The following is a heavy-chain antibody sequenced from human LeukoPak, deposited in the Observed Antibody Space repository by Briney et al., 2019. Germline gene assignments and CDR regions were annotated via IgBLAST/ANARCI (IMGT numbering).Heavy chain of an antibody. CDR2: ISSSSSYI. D-gene: IGHD1-26*01. CDR1: GFTFSSYS. J-gene: IGHJ4*02. Sequence: GGSLRLSCAASGFTFSSYSMNWVRQAPGKGLEWVSSISSSSSYIYYADSVKGRFTISRDNSKNTLYLQMNSLRAEDTAVYYCAKARQAELLDYWGQGTLVTVSS. V-gene: IGHV3-21*04. CDR3: AKARQAELLDY.